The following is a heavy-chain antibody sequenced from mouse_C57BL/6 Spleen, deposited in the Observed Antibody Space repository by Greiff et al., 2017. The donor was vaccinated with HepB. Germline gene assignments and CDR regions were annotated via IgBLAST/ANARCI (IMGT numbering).Heavy chain of an antibody. D-gene: IGHD1-1*01. J-gene: IGHJ2*01. CDR2: INPSTGGT. V-gene: IGHV1-42*01. Sequence: SGPELVKPGASVKISCKASGYSFTGYYMNWVKQSPEKSLEWIGEINPSTGGTTYNQKFKAKATLTVDKSSSTAYMQLKSLTSEDSAVYYCARRSTVVAVDYWGQGTTLTVSS. CDR1: GYSFTGYY. CDR3: ARRSTVVAVDY.